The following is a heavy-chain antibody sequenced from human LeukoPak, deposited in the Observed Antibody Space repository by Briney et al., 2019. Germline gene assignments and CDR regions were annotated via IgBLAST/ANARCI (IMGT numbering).Heavy chain of an antibody. D-gene: IGHD2-2*01. Sequence: GGSLRLSCAASGFTFSSYAVSWVRQAPGKGLEWVSAISGSGGTTYYADSVKGRFTISRDNSKNTLYLQMNSLRADDTAVYYCAKDRHIVVVPAAPFDYWGQGTLVTVSS. CDR3: AKDRHIVVVPAAPFDY. V-gene: IGHV3-23*01. CDR2: ISGSGGTT. J-gene: IGHJ4*02. CDR1: GFTFSSYA.